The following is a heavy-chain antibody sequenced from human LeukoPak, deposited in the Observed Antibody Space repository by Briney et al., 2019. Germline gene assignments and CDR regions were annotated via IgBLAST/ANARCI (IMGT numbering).Heavy chain of an antibody. D-gene: IGHD2-2*01. CDR1: GFTFGDYA. J-gene: IGHJ4*02. V-gene: IGHV3-49*04. Sequence: PGGSLRLSCTASGFTFGDYAMSWVRQAPGKGLEWVGFIRSKAYGGTTEYAASVKGRFTISRDDSQNSLYLQMNSLKTEDTAVYYCARGEVGYCSRTTCYGFDYWGQGTLVTVSS. CDR2: IRSKAYGGTT. CDR3: ARGEVGYCSRTTCYGFDY.